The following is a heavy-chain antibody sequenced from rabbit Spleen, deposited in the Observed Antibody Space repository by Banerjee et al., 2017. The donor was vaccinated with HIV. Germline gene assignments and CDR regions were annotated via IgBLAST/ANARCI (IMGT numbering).Heavy chain of an antibody. CDR2: IDTNDGDT. Sequence: QSLEESGGGLVKPGGTLTLTCTVSGFSFSSNWICWVRQAPGKGLEWIACIDTNDGDTDYANWPKGRFTISKTSSTTVTLQMTILTAADTATYFCAREGTNTDYGNFNLWGPGTLVTVS. CDR1: GFSFSSNW. J-gene: IGHJ4*01. V-gene: IGHV1S40*01. CDR3: AREGTNTDYGNFNL. D-gene: IGHD2-1*01.